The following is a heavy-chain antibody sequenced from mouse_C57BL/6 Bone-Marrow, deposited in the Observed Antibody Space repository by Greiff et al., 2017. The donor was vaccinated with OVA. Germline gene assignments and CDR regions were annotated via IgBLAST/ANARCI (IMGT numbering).Heavy chain of an antibody. J-gene: IGHJ4*01. V-gene: IGHV1-18*01. CDR3: ARSNGSSPMDY. Sequence: EVQLQQSGPELVKPGASVKIPCKASGYTFTDYNMDWVKQSHGKSLEWIGDINPNNGGTIYNQKFKGKATLTVDNSSSTAYMELRSLTSKDTAVYSCARSNGSSPMDYWGQGTSLTVSS. D-gene: IGHD1-1*01. CDR2: INPNNGGT. CDR1: GYTFTDYN.